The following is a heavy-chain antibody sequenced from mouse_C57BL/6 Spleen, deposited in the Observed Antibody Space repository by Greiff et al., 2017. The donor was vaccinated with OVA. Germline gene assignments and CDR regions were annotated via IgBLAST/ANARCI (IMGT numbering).Heavy chain of an antibody. CDR2: ISNGGGST. D-gene: IGHD2-2*01. V-gene: IGHV5-12*01. CDR3: ARHDSTMVPYWYFDV. CDR1: GFTFSDYY. Sequence: EVMLVESGGGLVQPGGSLKLSCAASGFTFSDYYMYWVRQTPEKRLEWVAYISNGGGSTYYPDTVKGRFTISRDNAKNTLYLQMSRLKSEDTAMYYCARHDSTMVPYWYFDVWGTGTTVTVSS. J-gene: IGHJ1*03.